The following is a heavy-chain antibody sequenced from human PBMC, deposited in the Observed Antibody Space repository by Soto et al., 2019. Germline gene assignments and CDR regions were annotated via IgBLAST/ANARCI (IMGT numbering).Heavy chain of an antibody. CDR1: GFTFSSYW. J-gene: IGHJ6*02. CDR2: INPDGSAT. Sequence: GGSLRLSCAASGFTFSSYWMHWVRQAPGKGLVWVSRINPDGSATNYADSVKGRFTISRDNAKNTLYLQMNSLREDDTALYYCTKDINMGGVDVWGQGTTVTVSS. V-gene: IGHV3-74*01. CDR3: TKDINMGGVDV. D-gene: IGHD1-20*01.